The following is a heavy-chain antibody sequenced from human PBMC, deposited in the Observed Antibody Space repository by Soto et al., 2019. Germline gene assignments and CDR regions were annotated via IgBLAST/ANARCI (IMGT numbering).Heavy chain of an antibody. J-gene: IGHJ4*02. Sequence: GGSLRLSCAASGFTFSSYGMHWVRQAPGKGLEWVAVISYDGSNKYYADSVKGRFTISRDNSKNTLYLQMNSLRAEDTAVYYCAKDGPYQLLFKYCFDYWGQGTLVTVS. D-gene: IGHD2-2*01. CDR1: GFTFSSYG. CDR3: AKDGPYQLLFKYCFDY. CDR2: ISYDGSNK. V-gene: IGHV3-30*18.